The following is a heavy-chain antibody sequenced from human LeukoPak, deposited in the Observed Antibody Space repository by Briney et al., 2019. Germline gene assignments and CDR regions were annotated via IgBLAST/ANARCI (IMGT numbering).Heavy chain of an antibody. D-gene: IGHD3-10*01. V-gene: IGHV4-34*01. CDR1: GGSFSNYY. CDR3: ARELWFGELLIDY. CDR2: INHSGSA. J-gene: IGHJ4*02. Sequence: SETLSLTCAVYGGSFSNYYWTWIRQPPGKGLEWIGEINHSGSARYNPSLKSRVTISVDTSKNQFSLKLSSVTAADTAVYYCARELWFGELLIDYWGQGTLSPSPQ.